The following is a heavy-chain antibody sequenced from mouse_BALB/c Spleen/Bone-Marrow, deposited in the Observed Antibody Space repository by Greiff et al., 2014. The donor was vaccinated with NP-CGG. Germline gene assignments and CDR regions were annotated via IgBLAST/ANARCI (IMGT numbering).Heavy chain of an antibody. V-gene: IGHV2-9*02. J-gene: IGHJ2*01. Sequence: QVQLQQPGPGPGAPSQSLSITCTVSGFSLTSYGVHWVRQPPGKGLEWLGVIWAVGSTNYNPALMSRLSISKDNSKSQVFLKMNSLQTDDTAMYYCARERENDGYYDIDYWGQGTTLTVSS. D-gene: IGHD2-3*01. CDR3: ARERENDGYYDIDY. CDR1: GFSLTSYG. CDR2: IWAVGST.